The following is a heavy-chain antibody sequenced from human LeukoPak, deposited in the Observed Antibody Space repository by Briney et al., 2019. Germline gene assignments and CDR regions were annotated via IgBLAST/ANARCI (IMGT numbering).Heavy chain of an antibody. CDR3: AREIRGYSYFGY. Sequence: GGSLRLSCAASGFTFSSYSMNWVRQAPGKGLEWVSSISSSSSYIYYADSVKGRFTISRDNAKNPLYLQMNSLRAEDTAVYYCAREIRGYSYFGYWGQGTLVTVSS. CDR2: ISSSSSYI. V-gene: IGHV3-21*01. D-gene: IGHD1-26*01. CDR1: GFTFSSYS. J-gene: IGHJ4*02.